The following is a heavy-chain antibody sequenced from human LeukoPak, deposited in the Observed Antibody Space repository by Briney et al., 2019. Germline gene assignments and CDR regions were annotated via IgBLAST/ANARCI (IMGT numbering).Heavy chain of an antibody. CDR3: AKVRFGVTARYYFDY. D-gene: IGHD3-10*01. CDR2: ISGSGAST. CDR1: GITFSSYA. J-gene: IGHJ4*02. V-gene: IGHV3-23*01. Sequence: GGSLRLSCAASGITFSSYAMSWVRQAPGKGLEWVSVISGSGASTYYADSVKGRFTISRDNSKNTLYLQMNSLRAKDTAVYYCAKVRFGVTARYYFDYWGQGTLVTVSS.